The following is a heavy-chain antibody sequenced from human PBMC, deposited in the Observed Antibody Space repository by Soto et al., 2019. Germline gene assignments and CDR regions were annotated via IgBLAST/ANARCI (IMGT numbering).Heavy chain of an antibody. CDR3: ARLLRQDYDYIWGSYRYSVDY. J-gene: IGHJ4*02. D-gene: IGHD3-16*02. CDR2: INHSGST. Sequence: QVQLQQWGAGLLKPSETLSLTCAVYGGSFSGYYWSGLRQPPGKGLEWIGEINHSGSTNYNPSLKSRVTISVDTSKNQFSLKLSSVTSADEAVYYCARLLRQDYDYIWGSYRYSVDYWGQGTLVTVSS. CDR1: GGSFSGYY. V-gene: IGHV4-34*01.